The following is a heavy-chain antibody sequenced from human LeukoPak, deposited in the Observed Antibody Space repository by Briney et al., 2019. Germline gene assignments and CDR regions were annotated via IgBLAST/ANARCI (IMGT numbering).Heavy chain of an antibody. CDR1: GFTFSSYG. V-gene: IGHV3-48*04. D-gene: IGHD1-14*01. Sequence: GRSLRLSCAASGFTFSSYGMHWVRQAPGKGLEWVSYISSSGSTIYYADSVKGRFTISRDNAKNSLYLQMNSLRAEDTAVYYCARPLDRTEAGAFDIWGQGTMVTVSS. CDR2: ISSSGSTI. CDR3: ARPLDRTEAGAFDI. J-gene: IGHJ3*02.